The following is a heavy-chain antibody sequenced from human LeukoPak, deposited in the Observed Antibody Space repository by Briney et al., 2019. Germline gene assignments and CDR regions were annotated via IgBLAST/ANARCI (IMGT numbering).Heavy chain of an antibody. D-gene: IGHD6-13*01. V-gene: IGHV1-2*02. CDR3: ARNPQSSQQLVSY. CDR2: INPNSGGT. CDR1: GYTLTGYY. Sequence: ASVKVSCKASGYTLTGYYLHWVRQAPGQGLEWMGWINPNSGGTNYAQKFQGRVTMTRDTSISTAYMELSRLRSDDTAVYYCARNPQSSQQLVSYWGQGTLVTVSS. J-gene: IGHJ4*02.